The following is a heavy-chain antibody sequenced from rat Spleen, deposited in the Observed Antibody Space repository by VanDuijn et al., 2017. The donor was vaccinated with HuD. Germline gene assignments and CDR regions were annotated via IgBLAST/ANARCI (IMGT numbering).Heavy chain of an antibody. CDR2: ISYDGSST. Sequence: EVQLVESGGGLVQPGRSLKLSCAASGFTFSNYGMAWVRQAPTKGLEWVATISYDGSSTYYRDSVKGRFTISRDNAKSTLYLQMDSLRSEDTATYYCARPYLPYGYFDFWGPGTMVTVSS. CDR1: GFTFSNYG. V-gene: IGHV5-29*01. CDR3: ARPYLPYGYFDF. D-gene: IGHD2-1*01. J-gene: IGHJ1*01.